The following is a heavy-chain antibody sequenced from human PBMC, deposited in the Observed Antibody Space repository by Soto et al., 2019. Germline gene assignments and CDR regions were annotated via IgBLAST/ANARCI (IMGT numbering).Heavy chain of an antibody. J-gene: IGHJ5*02. CDR2: INPKSGGT. D-gene: IGHD2-2*01. V-gene: IGHV1-2*02. Sequence: ASVKVSCKASGYTFTVYYMHWVRQAPGQGLEWMGWINPKSGGTMYPQKFQGRVTMTRDTSISTAYMELSRLRSDDTAVYYCARAADQLLFFGLNWFDPWGQGTLVTVSS. CDR3: ARAADQLLFFGLNWFDP. CDR1: GYTFTVYY.